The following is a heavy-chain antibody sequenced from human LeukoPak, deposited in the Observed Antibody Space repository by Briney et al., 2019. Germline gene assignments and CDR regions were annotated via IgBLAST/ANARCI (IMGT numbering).Heavy chain of an antibody. Sequence: SETLSLTCTVSGASIISGGYYWSWIRQHPGKGLEWIVYIYYTGSTYYNPSLKNRLTISIDTSKSQFSLKLTSVTAADTAVYYCARDPIAYCGADCYSDWGQGTLVTVSS. V-gene: IGHV4-31*03. CDR3: ARDPIAYCGADCYSD. J-gene: IGHJ4*02. CDR2: IYYTGST. CDR1: GASIISGGYY. D-gene: IGHD2-21*02.